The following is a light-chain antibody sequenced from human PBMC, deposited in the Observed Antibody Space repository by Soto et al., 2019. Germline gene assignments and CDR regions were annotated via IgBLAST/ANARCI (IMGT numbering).Light chain of an antibody. V-gene: IGKV3-15*01. CDR2: GAS. Sequence: EIVMTQSPATLSVSPGERATLSCRASQSVSSNLAWYQQKPGQAPRLLIYGASTRATGIPARFSGSGSGTKFTLTISSLQSEDFAVYYCQQYNNWPATFGQGTRLEIK. J-gene: IGKJ5*01. CDR1: QSVSSN. CDR3: QQYNNWPAT.